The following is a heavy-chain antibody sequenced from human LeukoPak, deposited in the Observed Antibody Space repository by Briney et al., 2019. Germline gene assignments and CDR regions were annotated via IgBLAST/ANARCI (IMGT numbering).Heavy chain of an antibody. V-gene: IGHV1-69*01. J-gene: IGHJ4*02. CDR2: IIPIFGTA. D-gene: IGHD2-15*01. Sequence: GSSVKVSCKASGGTLSSYAISWVRQAPGQGLEWMGGIIPIFGTANYAQKFQGRVTITADESTSTAYMELSSLRSEDTAVYYCARRLPRYCSGGSCSLDYWGQGTLVTVSS. CDR3: ARRLPRYCSGGSCSLDY. CDR1: GGTLSSYA.